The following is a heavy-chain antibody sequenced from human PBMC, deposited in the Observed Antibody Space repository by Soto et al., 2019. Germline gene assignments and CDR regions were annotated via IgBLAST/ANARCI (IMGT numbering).Heavy chain of an antibody. D-gene: IGHD6-6*01. CDR2: TYYRSKWYN. CDR1: GDSVSSNSAA. CDR3: ARAPKTKGARPGEYFQH. Sequence: QSQTLSLTCAISGDSVSSNSAAWNWIRQSPSRGLEWLGRTYYRSKWYNDYAVSVKSRITINPDTSKNQFSLQLNSVTPEDTAVYYWARAPKTKGARPGEYFQHWGQGTLVTVSS. V-gene: IGHV6-1*01. J-gene: IGHJ1*01.